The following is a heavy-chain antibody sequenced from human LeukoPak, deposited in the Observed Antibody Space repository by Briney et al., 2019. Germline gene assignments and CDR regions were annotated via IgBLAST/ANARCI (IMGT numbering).Heavy chain of an antibody. V-gene: IGHV2-5*02. CDR3: ARRLSNVYFDY. Sequence: SGPTLVNPTQTLTLACTFSGFPLSTSGVGVGWVRQPPGKALEWLALIYWDDDKRYRPSLKSRLTITKDTSKNQVVLTMTNMDPVDTATYYCARRLSNVYFDYWGQGTLVTVSS. CDR2: IYWDDDK. J-gene: IGHJ4*02. CDR1: GFPLSTSGVG.